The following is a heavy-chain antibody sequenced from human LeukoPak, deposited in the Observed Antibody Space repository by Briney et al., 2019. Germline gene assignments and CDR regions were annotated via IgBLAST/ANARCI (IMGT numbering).Heavy chain of an antibody. CDR3: AKPVQRGVYNWNYLGWFDP. J-gene: IGHJ5*02. Sequence: GGSLRLSCAASGFTFSSYGLHWVRQAPGKGLEWVAFIRYDGSIEYYADPVKGRFTISRDNSKNTLYLQMHSLRAEDTAVYYCAKPVQRGVYNWNYLGWFDPWGLGTLVTVSS. V-gene: IGHV3-30*02. CDR2: IRYDGSIE. D-gene: IGHD1-7*01. CDR1: GFTFSSYG.